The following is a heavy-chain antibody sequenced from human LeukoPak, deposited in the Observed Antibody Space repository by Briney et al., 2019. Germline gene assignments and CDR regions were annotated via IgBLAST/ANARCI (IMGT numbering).Heavy chain of an antibody. CDR3: TRDTIMVRGARYFDY. Sequence: PAETLSLTCTVSGDSISSGGHCWSWIRHLPGKGLEWIGHITDSGSPYYNPSLESRITTSIDTSKNQFSLKLRSVTAADTAIYLCTRDTIMVRGARYFDYWGQGTLVTVSS. V-gene: IGHV4-31*03. CDR1: GDSISSGGHC. CDR2: ITDSGSP. J-gene: IGHJ4*02. D-gene: IGHD3-10*01.